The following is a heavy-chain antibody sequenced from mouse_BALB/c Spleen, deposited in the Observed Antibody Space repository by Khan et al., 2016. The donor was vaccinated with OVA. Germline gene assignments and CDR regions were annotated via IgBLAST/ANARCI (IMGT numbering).Heavy chain of an antibody. D-gene: IGHD2-14*01. CDR1: GYTFTSYW. J-gene: IGHJ4*01. CDR2: INPSTGYT. V-gene: IGHV1-7*01. CDR3: ARGNRYGAMDY. Sequence: QVQLQQSGAELAKPGASVKMSCKASGYTFTSYWMHWVKQRPGQGLEWIGYINPSTGYTEYNQKFKDKATLTADKSSSTAYMQLSSLTSEESAVYYCARGNRYGAMDYWGQGTSVTVSS.